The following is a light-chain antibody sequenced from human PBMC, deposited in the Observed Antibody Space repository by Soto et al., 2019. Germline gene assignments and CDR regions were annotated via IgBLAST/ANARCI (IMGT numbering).Light chain of an antibody. CDR2: EVT. CDR1: NSDVGSYNL. Sequence: QSVQTHSASVSWSPRHSITISCTGTNSDVGSYNLVSWFQQHPGKAPKLVIYEVTKRPSGVSDRFSGSKSGNTASLTISGLQAEEEADYYCFSYAGDSVYVFGTGTKVTVL. J-gene: IGLJ1*01. CDR3: FSYAGDSVYV. V-gene: IGLV2-23*02.